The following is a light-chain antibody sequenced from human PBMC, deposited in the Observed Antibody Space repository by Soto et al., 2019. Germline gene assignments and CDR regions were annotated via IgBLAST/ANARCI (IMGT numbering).Light chain of an antibody. V-gene: IGLV3-21*04. J-gene: IGLJ2*01. CDR1: NIGSKS. Sequence: SYELTQPPSVSVAPGKTARITCGGNNIGSKSVHWYQQKPGQAPVLVIYYDSDRPSGIPERFSGSNSGNTATLTISRVEAGDEAYYYCQVWDSSSDPVVFGGGTKLTVL. CDR2: YDS. CDR3: QVWDSSSDPVV.